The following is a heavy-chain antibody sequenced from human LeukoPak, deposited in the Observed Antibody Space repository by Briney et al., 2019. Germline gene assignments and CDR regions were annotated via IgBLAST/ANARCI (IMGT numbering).Heavy chain of an antibody. Sequence: SETLSLTCTVSGGSISSSTYYWGWLRQPPGKGLEWIGSIYYSGSTYYNPSLKSRVTISVDTSKNQFSLKLSSVTAADTAVYYCATRTVTENDYWGQGTLVTVSS. J-gene: IGHJ4*02. V-gene: IGHV4-39*01. D-gene: IGHD4-17*01. CDR2: IYYSGST. CDR1: GGSISSSTYY. CDR3: ATRTVTENDY.